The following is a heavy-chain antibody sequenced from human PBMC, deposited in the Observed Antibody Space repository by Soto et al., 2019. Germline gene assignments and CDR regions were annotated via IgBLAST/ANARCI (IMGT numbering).Heavy chain of an antibody. Sequence: EAGPTLVNPTETLTLTCTVSGFSVSNARMGVSWIRQPPGKALEWLAHIFSNDEKSYSTSLKTRLTISKDTSKSQVVLTMTNMDPLDTATYYCARGGYSYGYTIFDHWGQGTPATVSS. CDR1: GFSVSNARMG. CDR3: ARGGYSYGYTIFDH. CDR2: IFSNDEK. D-gene: IGHD5-18*01. V-gene: IGHV2-26*01. J-gene: IGHJ4*02.